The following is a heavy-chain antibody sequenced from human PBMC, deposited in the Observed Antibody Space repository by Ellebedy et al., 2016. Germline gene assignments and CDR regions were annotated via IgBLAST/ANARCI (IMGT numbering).Heavy chain of an antibody. CDR3: ARGAKEVAAAGTRWYFDY. CDR1: GFTFSSYA. Sequence: GGSLRLSXAASGFTFSSYAMSWVRQAPGKGPQWVSGISGSGGNTSYADSVKGRFTISRDNAKNTVYLQMNSLRAEDTAVYYCARGAKEVAAAGTRWYFDYWGQGTLVTVSS. CDR2: ISGSGGNT. V-gene: IGHV3-23*01. J-gene: IGHJ4*02. D-gene: IGHD6-13*01.